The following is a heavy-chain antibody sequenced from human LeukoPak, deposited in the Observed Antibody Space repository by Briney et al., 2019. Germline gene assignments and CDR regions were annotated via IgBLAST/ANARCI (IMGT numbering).Heavy chain of an antibody. V-gene: IGHV3-53*01. Sequence: GGSLRLSCAVSGFTVSSNYMAWVRQAPGKGLEWVSVIYSGGTTYYADSVKGRFTISRDNSKNTLYLQMSSLRAEDTAMYYCAREGSYDSSTMWYFDSWGQGTLVTVSS. D-gene: IGHD3-22*01. CDR1: GFTVSSNY. J-gene: IGHJ4*02. CDR3: AREGSYDSSTMWYFDS. CDR2: IYSGGTT.